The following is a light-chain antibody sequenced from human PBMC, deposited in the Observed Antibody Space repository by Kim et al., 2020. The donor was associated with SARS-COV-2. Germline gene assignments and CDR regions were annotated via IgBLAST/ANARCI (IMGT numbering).Light chain of an antibody. V-gene: IGLV3-19*01. Sequence: VAWGQTVSITCQGNSLRSYYATCYQQNAGQAPILVIYSKNSRPSRIPDRFSGSSSGNTASLTITGTQAGDDADYYCNSRDSNDNVVFGGGTQLTVL. CDR1: SLRSYY. J-gene: IGLJ2*01. CDR2: SKN. CDR3: NSRDSNDNVV.